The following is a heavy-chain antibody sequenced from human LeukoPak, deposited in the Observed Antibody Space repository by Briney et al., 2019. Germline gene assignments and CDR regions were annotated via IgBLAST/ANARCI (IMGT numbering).Heavy chain of an antibody. CDR1: GGSISSGDYY. Sequence: SETLSLTCTVSGGSISSGDYYWSWIRQPPGKGLEWIGYINYSGSTFHYNPSLKSRVTISVDTSKNQFSLRLNSVTVTDSAVYYCASTYCSSARCYGANWFDSWGQGTLVTVSS. CDR3: ASTYCSSARCYGANWFDS. CDR2: INYSGST. D-gene: IGHD2-2*01. J-gene: IGHJ5*01. V-gene: IGHV4-30-4*01.